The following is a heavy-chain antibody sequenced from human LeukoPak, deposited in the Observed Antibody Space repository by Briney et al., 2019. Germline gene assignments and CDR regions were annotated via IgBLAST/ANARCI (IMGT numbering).Heavy chain of an antibody. J-gene: IGHJ4*02. CDR3: ARFSVDDYSNYGGGAKFDY. V-gene: IGHV1-46*01. CDR2: INPSGGST. CDR1: GYTFTSYY. Sequence: ASVKVSCKASGYTFTSYYMHWVRQAPGQGLEWMGIINPSGGSTSYAQKFQGRVTMTRDTSTSTVYMELSSLRSEDTAVYYCARFSVDDYSNYGGGAKFDYWGQGTLVTVSS. D-gene: IGHD4-11*01.